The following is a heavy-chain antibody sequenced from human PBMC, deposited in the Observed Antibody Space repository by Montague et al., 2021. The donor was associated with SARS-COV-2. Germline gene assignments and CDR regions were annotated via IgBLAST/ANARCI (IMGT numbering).Heavy chain of an antibody. J-gene: IGHJ4*02. V-gene: IGHV4-59*08. CDR3: ARHYDHSSRVDS. D-gene: IGHD3-16*01. CDR2: VYYRGNT. Sequence: SETLSLTCTVSGASISSDYWTWIRQPPGKGLEWIGFVYYRGNTYYNPSLRGRVTISVDTSSNHFSLTLSSVTAASTAIYYCARHYDHSSRVDSWGQGALVTVSS. CDR1: GASISSDY.